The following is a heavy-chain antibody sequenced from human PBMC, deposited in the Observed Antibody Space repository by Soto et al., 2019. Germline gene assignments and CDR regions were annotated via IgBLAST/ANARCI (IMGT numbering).Heavy chain of an antibody. D-gene: IGHD3-22*01. Sequence: PGGSLSLSCAASGFTFSSYWMHWVRQAPGKGLVWVSRINSDGSSTSYADSVKGRFTISRDNAKNTLYLQMNSLRAEDTAVYYCARGPYDSSGYYYGWGQGTLVTVSS. CDR3: ARGPYDSSGYYYG. CDR2: INSDGSST. CDR1: GFTFSSYW. J-gene: IGHJ4*02. V-gene: IGHV3-74*01.